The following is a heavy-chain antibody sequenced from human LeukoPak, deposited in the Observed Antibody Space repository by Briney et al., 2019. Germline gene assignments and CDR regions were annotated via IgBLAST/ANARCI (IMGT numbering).Heavy chain of an antibody. CDR1: GFTFDDYD. J-gene: IGHJ3*02. D-gene: IGHD1-14*01. Sequence: GGSLRLSCAASGFTFDDYDMSWVRQAPGKGLEWVSDINWNGGSTGYADSVKGRFTISRDNAKNSLYLQMNSLRAEDTAVYYCARDQWRFGYNLGFDIWGQGTMVTVSS. CDR3: ARDQWRFGYNLGFDI. V-gene: IGHV3-20*04. CDR2: INWNGGST.